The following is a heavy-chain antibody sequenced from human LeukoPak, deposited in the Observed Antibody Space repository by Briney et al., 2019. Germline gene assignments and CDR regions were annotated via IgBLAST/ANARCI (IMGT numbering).Heavy chain of an antibody. CDR3: ATYRQVLLPFES. Sequence: GGSLRLSCAASGFTFTSYWMHWVRQAPGKGLVWVSRINSDGSSTNYADSVKGRFTISRDNSKSTLFLQMNRLRAEDTAIYYCATYRQVLLPFESWGQGTLVTVSS. V-gene: IGHV3-74*01. CDR1: GFTFTSYW. D-gene: IGHD5-18*01. J-gene: IGHJ4*02. CDR2: INSDGSST.